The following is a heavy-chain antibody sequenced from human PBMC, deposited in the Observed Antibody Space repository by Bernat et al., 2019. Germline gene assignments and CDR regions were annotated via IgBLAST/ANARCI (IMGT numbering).Heavy chain of an antibody. CDR3: AREWKAPYGSGSIDY. CDR1: GFTFSSYG. D-gene: IGHD3-10*01. Sequence: QVQLVESGGGLVKPGGSLRLSCAASGFTFSSYGMHWVRQAPGKGLEWVAVIWYDGSNKYYADSVKGRFTISRDNSKNTLYLQMNSLRAEDTAVYYCAREWKAPYGSGSIDYWGQGTLVTVSS. V-gene: IGHV3-33*08. J-gene: IGHJ4*02. CDR2: IWYDGSNK.